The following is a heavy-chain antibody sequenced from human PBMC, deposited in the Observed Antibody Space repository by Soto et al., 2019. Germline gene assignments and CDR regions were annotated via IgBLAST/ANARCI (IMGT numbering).Heavy chain of an antibody. CDR3: ARTRSFTLGFYYDGMDV. CDR2: IYPGDSDT. J-gene: IGHJ6*02. D-gene: IGHD6-6*01. Sequence: GESLKISCQGSGYSFASYWIGWVRQMSGKDLEWMGIIYPGDSDTRYSPSFQGQVTISADKSLRTAYLQWTSLKASGTALYYCARTRSFTLGFYYDGMDVWGQGTTVTVSS. V-gene: IGHV5-51*01. CDR1: GYSFASYW.